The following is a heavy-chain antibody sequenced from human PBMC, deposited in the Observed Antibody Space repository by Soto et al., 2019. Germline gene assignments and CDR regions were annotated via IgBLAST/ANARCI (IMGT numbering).Heavy chain of an antibody. CDR2: IYYSGST. Sequence: SETLSLTCTVSGGSISSYYWSWIRQPPGKGLEWIGYIYYSGSTNYNPSLKSRVTISVDTSKNQFSLKLSSVTAADTAVYYCARDRPGRYYDSSGIDYWGQGTLVTVSS. CDR3: ARDRPGRYYDSSGIDY. V-gene: IGHV4-59*01. D-gene: IGHD3-22*01. CDR1: GGSISSYY. J-gene: IGHJ4*02.